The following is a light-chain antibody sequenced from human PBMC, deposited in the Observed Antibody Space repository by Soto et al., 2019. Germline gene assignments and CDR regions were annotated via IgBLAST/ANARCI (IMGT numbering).Light chain of an antibody. Sequence: QSALTQPPSASGTPGQRVTISCSGSSSNIGSNTVNWYQQLPGTAPKLLIYSNNQRPSGVPDRFSGSKSGTSASLAISGLQSDDEADYYCAAWDDRLNGALFGTGTKVTVL. CDR2: SNN. J-gene: IGLJ1*01. CDR3: AAWDDRLNGAL. V-gene: IGLV1-44*01. CDR1: SSNIGSNT.